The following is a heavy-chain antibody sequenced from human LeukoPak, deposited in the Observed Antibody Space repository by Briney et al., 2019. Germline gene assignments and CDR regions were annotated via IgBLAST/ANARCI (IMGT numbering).Heavy chain of an antibody. D-gene: IGHD3-22*01. J-gene: IGHJ4*02. CDR1: GFTFSSYS. CDR3: ARDYYDSSGCPSH. CDR2: ISSRSATI. Sequence: GGSLRLSCAASGFTFSSYSMNWVRQAPGKGLEWVSYISSRSATIYYADSVKGRFTISRDNAKNSLYLQMNSLRAEDTAVYYCARDYYDSSGCPSHWGQGTLVTVSS. V-gene: IGHV3-48*04.